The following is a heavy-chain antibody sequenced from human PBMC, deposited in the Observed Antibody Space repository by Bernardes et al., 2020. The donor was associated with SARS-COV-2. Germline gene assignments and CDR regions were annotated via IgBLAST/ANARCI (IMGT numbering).Heavy chain of an antibody. D-gene: IGHD3-22*01. CDR3: AGTYYYDSGGDSLFDQ. V-gene: IGHV1-2*02. Sequence: ASVKVSCKASGYTFSDYYIHWLRQAPGQGLEWMGWISPKSGATNYAQKFQGRVTMTRDPSISTDYMELSRLRSDDTAVYYCAGTYYYDSGGDSLFDQWGQGTLVTVSS. CDR1: GYTFSDYY. J-gene: IGHJ4*02. CDR2: ISPKSGAT.